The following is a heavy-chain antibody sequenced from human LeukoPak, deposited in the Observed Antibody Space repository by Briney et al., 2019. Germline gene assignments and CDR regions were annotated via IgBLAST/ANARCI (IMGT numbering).Heavy chain of an antibody. V-gene: IGHV3-23*01. CDR2: ISGSGGST. CDR3: AKEKVVTVATFVGFDP. CDR1: GFTVSNYY. J-gene: IGHJ5*02. Sequence: PGGSLRLSCAVSGFTVSNYYMSWVRQAPGKGLEWVSAISGSGGSTYYADSVKGRFTVSRDNSKNTVHLQMNSLRVEDTALYYCAKEKVVTVATFVGFDPWGQGTLVTVAS. D-gene: IGHD2-2*01.